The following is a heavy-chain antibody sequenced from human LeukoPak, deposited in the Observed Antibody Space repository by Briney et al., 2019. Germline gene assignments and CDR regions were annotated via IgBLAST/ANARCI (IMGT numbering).Heavy chain of an antibody. D-gene: IGHD3-22*01. CDR3: ARRRYYDSSGYLE. J-gene: IGHJ1*01. CDR1: GDSVSRSDSY. Sequence: SETLSLTCTIFGDSVSRSDSYWDWIRQPPGKGLGWIGTIYYSGRTYYSPSLKSRVTLSVDMSNNQFSLTLSSVTAADTALYFCARRRYYDSSGYLEWGQGTLVTVSS. CDR2: IYYSGRT. V-gene: IGHV4-39*01.